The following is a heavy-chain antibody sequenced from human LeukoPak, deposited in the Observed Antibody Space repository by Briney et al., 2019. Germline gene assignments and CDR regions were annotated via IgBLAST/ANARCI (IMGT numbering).Heavy chain of an antibody. CDR3: ARDLGQYYDTSDNWFDP. Sequence: GGSLRLSCAVSGFTFSSYSMDWVRQAPGKGLEWVSYITGHSSTIYYADSVKGRFTISRDNAKNTLNLQMNSLRAEDTAVYYCARDLGQYYDTSDNWFDPWGQGTLVTVSS. D-gene: IGHD3-22*01. CDR2: ITGHSSTI. CDR1: GFTFSSYS. J-gene: IGHJ5*02. V-gene: IGHV3-48*04.